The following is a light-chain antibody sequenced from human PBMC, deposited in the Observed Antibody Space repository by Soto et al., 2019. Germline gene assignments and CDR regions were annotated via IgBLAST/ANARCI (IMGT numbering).Light chain of an antibody. V-gene: IGLV4-69*01. Sequence: QPVLTQSPSASASLGASVKLTCTLSSGHSNYAIAWHQQQPEKGPRYLMKLNSDGSHSKGDGIPDRFSGSISGAERYLTISSLQPEDDADYYCQTWDTGTVVFGGGTKVTVL. J-gene: IGLJ2*01. CDR1: SGHSNYA. CDR3: QTWDTGTVV. CDR2: LNSDGSH.